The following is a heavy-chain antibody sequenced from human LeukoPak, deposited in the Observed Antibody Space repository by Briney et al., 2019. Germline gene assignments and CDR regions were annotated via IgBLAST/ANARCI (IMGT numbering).Heavy chain of an antibody. CDR2: INPSGGST. D-gene: IGHD3-3*01. Sequence: ASVTVSCKASEYTFTSYYMHWVRQAPGQGLEWMGIINPSGGSTSYAQKFQGRVTMTRDTSTSTVYMELSSLRSEDTAVYYCARALGGYYDFWSGQGAFDIWGQGTMVTVSS. J-gene: IGHJ3*02. CDR3: ARALGGYYDFWSGQGAFDI. CDR1: EYTFTSYY. V-gene: IGHV1-46*01.